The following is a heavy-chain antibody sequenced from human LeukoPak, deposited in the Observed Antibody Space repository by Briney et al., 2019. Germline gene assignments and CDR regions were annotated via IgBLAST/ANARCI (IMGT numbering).Heavy chain of an antibody. CDR3: ARERGVYYDSTEIDY. V-gene: IGHV3-48*04. CDR2: ISGSSGII. D-gene: IGHD3-22*01. CDR1: GFTFNTYT. Sequence: GGSLRLSCAASGFTFNTYTMNWVRQAPGKGLEWVSYISGSSGIIDYADSVRGRFTISRDNAKNSLYLQMNSLRAEDTAVYYCARERGVYYDSTEIDYWGQGTLVTVSS. J-gene: IGHJ4*02.